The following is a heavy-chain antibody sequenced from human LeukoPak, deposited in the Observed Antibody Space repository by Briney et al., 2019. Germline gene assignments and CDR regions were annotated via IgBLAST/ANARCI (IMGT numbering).Heavy chain of an antibody. CDR2: IYYSGST. D-gene: IGHD3-22*01. J-gene: IGHJ4*02. CDR1: GGSISSSSYY. Sequence: SETLSLTCTVSGGSISSSSYYWGWIRQPPGKGLEWIGSIYYSGSTYYNPSLKGRVTISVDTSKNHFSLKLSSVTAADTAVYYCARLNGFLNYYDSSGYSDYWGQGTLVTVSS. CDR3: ARLNGFLNYYDSSGYSDY. V-gene: IGHV4-39*02.